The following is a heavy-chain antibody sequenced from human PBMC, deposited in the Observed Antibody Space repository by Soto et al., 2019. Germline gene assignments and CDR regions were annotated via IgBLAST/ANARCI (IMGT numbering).Heavy chain of an antibody. V-gene: IGHV3-30-3*01. J-gene: IGHJ4*02. CDR1: GFTFSSYA. D-gene: IGHD1-26*01. Sequence: PGGSLRLSCAASGFTFSSYAMHWVRQAPGKGLEWVAVIPYDGSNKYYADSVKGRFTISRDNSKNTLYLQMNSLRAEDTAVYYCARELPATQTGFDYWGQGTLVTVSS. CDR2: IPYDGSNK. CDR3: ARELPATQTGFDY.